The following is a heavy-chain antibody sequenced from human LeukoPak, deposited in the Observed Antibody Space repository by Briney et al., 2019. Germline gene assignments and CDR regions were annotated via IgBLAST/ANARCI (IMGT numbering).Heavy chain of an antibody. D-gene: IGHD3-16*01. CDR2: IYYSGST. CDR1: GGSISSYY. V-gene: IGHV4-59*01. J-gene: IGHJ4*02. CDR3: AWGRGDY. Sequence: SETLSLTCTVSGGSISSYYWSWIRQPPGKGLEWIGYIYYSGSTNCNPSLKSRVTISVDTSKNQFSLKLSSVTAADTAVYYCAWGRGDYWGQGTLVTVSS.